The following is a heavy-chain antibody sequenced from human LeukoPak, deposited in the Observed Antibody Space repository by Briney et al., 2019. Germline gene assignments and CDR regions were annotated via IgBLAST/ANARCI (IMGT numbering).Heavy chain of an antibody. CDR3: ARTPRSGPEVPFDP. Sequence: GGSLRLSCAASGFTFSSYTMNWVRQAPGKGPEWVAAIRDSGAITYYADSVKGRFIVSRDNSQNTLYLQMHGLRAEDTAVYYCARTPRSGPEVPFDPWAREPWSSSPQ. V-gene: IGHV3-23*01. CDR2: IRDSGAIT. D-gene: IGHD6-19*01. J-gene: IGHJ5*02. CDR1: GFTFSSYT.